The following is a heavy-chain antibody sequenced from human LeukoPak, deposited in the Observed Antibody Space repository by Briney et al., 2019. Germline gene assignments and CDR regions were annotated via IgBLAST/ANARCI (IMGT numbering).Heavy chain of an antibody. Sequence: GGSLRLSCTASGFTFSTYAMTWVRQAPGKGLEWVSAISARDNYIYYADSVKGRFTISRDNSNLYLQMDSLRAEDTALYYCARGYCTGNSCPIYYYGMDVWGQGTTVIVSS. J-gene: IGHJ6*02. D-gene: IGHD2-8*02. CDR3: ARGYCTGNSCPIYYYGMDV. CDR2: ISARDNYI. CDR1: GFTFSTYA. V-gene: IGHV3-23*01.